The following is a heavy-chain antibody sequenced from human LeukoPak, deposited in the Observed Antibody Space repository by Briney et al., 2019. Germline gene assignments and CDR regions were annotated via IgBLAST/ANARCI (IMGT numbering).Heavy chain of an antibody. CDR3: AREPLGYCSGGSCYPNWFDP. J-gene: IGHJ5*01. CDR1: GYTFTGYY. CDR2: INPDSGGT. Sequence: ASVKVSCKASGYTFTGYYMHWVRQAPGQGLEWVGRINPDSGGTNYAQKFQGRVTMTRDTSISTAYMELSRLRSDDTAVYYCAREPLGYCSGGSCYPNWFDPWGQGTLVTVSS. D-gene: IGHD2-15*01. V-gene: IGHV1-2*06.